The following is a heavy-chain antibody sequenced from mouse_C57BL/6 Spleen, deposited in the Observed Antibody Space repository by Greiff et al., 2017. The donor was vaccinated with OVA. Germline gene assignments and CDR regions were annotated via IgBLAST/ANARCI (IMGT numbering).Heavy chain of an antibody. V-gene: IGHV1-26*01. J-gene: IGHJ1*03. Sequence: EVQVQQSGPELVKPGASVKISCKASGYTFTDYHMNWVKQSHGKSLEWIGDINPNNGGTSYNQKFKGKATLTVDKSSSTAYMELRSLTSEDSAVYYCARRGDYDYDGDWYFDVWGTGTTVTVSS. CDR3: ARRGDYDYDGDWYFDV. CDR1: GYTFTDYH. D-gene: IGHD2-4*01. CDR2: INPNNGGT.